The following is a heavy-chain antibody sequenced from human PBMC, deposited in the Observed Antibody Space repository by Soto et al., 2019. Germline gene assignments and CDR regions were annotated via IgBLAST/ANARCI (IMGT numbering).Heavy chain of an antibody. Sequence: PGASLKISCAASGFTFSSYEMNWVRQAPGKGLEWVADIKQDGNDTYYVDSVKGRFTISRDNAENSVYLQMNSLRADDTAVYYCTGVDYDFWSCYAALYYYGMDVWGQGTTVTVSS. CDR3: TGVDYDFWSCYAALYYYGMDV. J-gene: IGHJ6*02. CDR1: GFTFSSYE. CDR2: IKQDGNDT. V-gene: IGHV3-7*03. D-gene: IGHD3-3*01.